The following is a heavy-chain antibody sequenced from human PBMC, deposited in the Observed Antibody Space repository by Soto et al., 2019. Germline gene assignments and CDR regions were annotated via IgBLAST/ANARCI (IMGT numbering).Heavy chain of an antibody. CDR2: FDPEDGET. CDR1: GYTLTELS. CDR3: ATDSSGWYWFDP. Sequence: ASVKVSCKVSGYTLTELSMHWVRQAPGKGLEWMGGFDPEDGETIYAQKFQGRVTMTEDTSTDTAYMELSSLGSEDTAVYYCATDSSGWYWFDPWGQGTLVTVSS. V-gene: IGHV1-24*01. J-gene: IGHJ5*02. D-gene: IGHD6-19*01.